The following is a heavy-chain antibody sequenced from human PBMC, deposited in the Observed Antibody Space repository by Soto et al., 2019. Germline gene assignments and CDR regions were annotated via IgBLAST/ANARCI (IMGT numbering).Heavy chain of an antibody. D-gene: IGHD3-10*02. CDR1: GYAISSGHY. CDR2: VFPGGSR. J-gene: IGHJ4*02. Sequence: SETLSLTCAVSGYAISSGHYWGWIRQPPGKGLEWIGGVFPGGSRYYDTSIKSRVTILLETPKNQFSLKLTSVAAGDTGVYYCVRYLNYYVNMGDSDYCGPVTLVSVS. V-gene: IGHV4-38-2*01. CDR3: VRYLNYYVNMGDSDY.